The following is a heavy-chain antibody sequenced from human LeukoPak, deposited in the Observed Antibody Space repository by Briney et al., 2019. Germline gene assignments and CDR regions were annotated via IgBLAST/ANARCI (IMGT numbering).Heavy chain of an antibody. V-gene: IGHV3-23*01. J-gene: IGHJ4*02. Sequence: PGGSLRLSCAASGFTFSDYYMSWVRQAPGKGLEWVSAISGSGGSTYYADSVKGRFTISRDNSKNTLYLQMNSLRAEDTAVYYCAKAEQIYDYVWGSYRCDFDYWGQGTLVTVSS. D-gene: IGHD3-16*02. CDR1: GFTFSDYY. CDR2: ISGSGGST. CDR3: AKAEQIYDYVWGSYRCDFDY.